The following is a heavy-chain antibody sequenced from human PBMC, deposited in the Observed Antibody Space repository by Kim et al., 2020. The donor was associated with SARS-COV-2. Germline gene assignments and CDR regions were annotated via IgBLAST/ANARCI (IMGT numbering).Heavy chain of an antibody. CDR3: ARGSTIFGVVIRPFDY. Sequence: SETLSLTCTVSGGSISSYYWSWIRQPPGKGLEWIGYIYYSGSTNYNPSLKSRVTISVDTSKNQSSLELSSVTAADTAVYYCARGSTIFGVVIRPFDYWGQGTLVTVSS. CDR2: IYYSGST. J-gene: IGHJ4*02. D-gene: IGHD3-3*01. V-gene: IGHV4-59*01. CDR1: GGSISSYY.